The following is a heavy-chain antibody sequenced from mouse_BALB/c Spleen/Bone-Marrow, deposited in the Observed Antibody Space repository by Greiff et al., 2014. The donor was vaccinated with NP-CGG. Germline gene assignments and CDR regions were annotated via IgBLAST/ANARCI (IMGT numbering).Heavy chain of an antibody. CDR1: GYTFTDYN. J-gene: IGHJ3*01. CDR3: ARGAAYGYYLGLAY. V-gene: IGHV1S29*02. Sequence: VPLQQSGPELVKPGASVKISCKASGYTFTDYNMHWVKQSHGKSLEWIGYIYPYNGGTVYKQKFKSKATLTVDNSSSTANMELRSLTSEDSAVYYCARGAAYGYYLGLAYWGQGTLVTVSA. D-gene: IGHD2-3*01. CDR2: IYPYNGGT.